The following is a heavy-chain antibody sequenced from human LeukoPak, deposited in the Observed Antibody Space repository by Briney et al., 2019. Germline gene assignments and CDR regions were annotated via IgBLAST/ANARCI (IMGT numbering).Heavy chain of an antibody. D-gene: IGHD3-10*01. CDR2: ISGSGHTT. CDR1: GFTFSSYA. CDR3: AKDLEVRGVIKADY. J-gene: IGHJ4*02. V-gene: IGHV3-23*01. Sequence: GGSLRLSCAASGFTFSSYAMTWVRQAPGTGLEWVSGISGSGHTTYYADSVKGRFTISRDNSKNTLYLQMNSLRAEDTAVYYCAKDLEVRGVIKADYWGQGTPVTVSS.